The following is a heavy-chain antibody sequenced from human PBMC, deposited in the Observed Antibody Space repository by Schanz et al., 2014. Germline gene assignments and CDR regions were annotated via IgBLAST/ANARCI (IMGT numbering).Heavy chain of an antibody. Sequence: VQVVQSGGGLVKPGGSLRLSCAASGFVFGDYYMTWIRQAPGKGLEWVSYVSSSSSYTHYADSVKGRFTMSRDNAKNSVFLQMNSLRAEDTAVYYCVRDSFFAFDYWGQGTLVTVSS. D-gene: IGHD3-3*01. CDR1: GFVFGDYY. J-gene: IGHJ4*02. CDR2: VSSSSSYT. V-gene: IGHV3-11*06. CDR3: VRDSFFAFDY.